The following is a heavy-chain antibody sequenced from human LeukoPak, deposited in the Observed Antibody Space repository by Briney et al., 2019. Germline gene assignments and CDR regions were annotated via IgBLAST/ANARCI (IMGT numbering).Heavy chain of an antibody. CDR1: GFTFSSYA. J-gene: IGHJ4*02. D-gene: IGHD3-3*01. CDR3: ATRVGGPEGY. Sequence: GGSLRLSCAASGFTFSSYAMSWVRQAPGKGLEWVSAICGSGGSTYYADSVKGRFTISRDNSKNTLYLQMSSLRAEDTAVYYCATRVGGPEGYWGQGTLVTVSS. CDR2: ICGSGGST. V-gene: IGHV3-23*01.